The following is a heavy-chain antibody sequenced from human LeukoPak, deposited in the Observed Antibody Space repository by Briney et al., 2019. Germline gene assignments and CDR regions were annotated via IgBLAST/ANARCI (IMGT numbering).Heavy chain of an antibody. Sequence: ASVKVSCKASGYTFSSYAMHWVRQAPGQRLEWMGWINAGSGNTKYSLKFQGRVTITRDTSASTAYMELSSLRSEDTAVYYCASGQYSSGWHLGNYYYGMDVWGKGTTVTVSS. CDR1: GYTFSSYA. CDR3: ASGQYSSGWHLGNYYYGMDV. V-gene: IGHV1-3*01. D-gene: IGHD6-19*01. CDR2: INAGSGNT. J-gene: IGHJ6*04.